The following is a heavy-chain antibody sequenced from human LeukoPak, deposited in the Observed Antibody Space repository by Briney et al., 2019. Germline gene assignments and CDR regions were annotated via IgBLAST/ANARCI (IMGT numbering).Heavy chain of an antibody. D-gene: IGHD3-3*01. Sequence: GGSLRLSCAASGFASSSYWMNWARQAPGKGLEWVASINHNGNVNYYVDSVKGRFTISRDNAKNSLYLQMNSLRAEDTAVYYCARVAPEWLLDNWGQGTLVTVSS. J-gene: IGHJ4*02. V-gene: IGHV3-7*03. CDR1: GFASSSYW. CDR2: INHNGNVN. CDR3: ARVAPEWLLDN.